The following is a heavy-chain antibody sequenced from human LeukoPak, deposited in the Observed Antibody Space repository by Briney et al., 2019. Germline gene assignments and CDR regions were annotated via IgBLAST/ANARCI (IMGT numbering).Heavy chain of an antibody. J-gene: IGHJ6*02. CDR3: VRDYQFIQEV. CDR2: ISADGKST. V-gene: IGHV3-74*01. D-gene: IGHD2-2*01. Sequence: GGSLRLSCVASGFTFSNYWMLWVRQAPGKGLMWVSLISADGKSTRYAESVKGRFTISRDNAKNALYLQMDILRVEDTALYFCVRDYQFIQEVWGQGTTVTVSS. CDR1: GFTFSNYW.